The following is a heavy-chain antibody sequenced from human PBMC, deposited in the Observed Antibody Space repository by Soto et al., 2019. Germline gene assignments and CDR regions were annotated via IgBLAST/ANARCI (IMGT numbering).Heavy chain of an antibody. J-gene: IGHJ5*02. CDR2: ITDSSSTI. D-gene: IGHD5-18*01. CDR3: ARGGYSHGYDWFDP. V-gene: IGHV3-48*02. CDR1: GFTFSSSS. Sequence: EVQLVESGGGLVQPGGSLRLSCAASGFTFSSSSMNWVRQAPGKGLEWVSFITDSSSTIYYADSVEGRFTVSRDNAKNSLYLQMNSLRDEETAVYYCARGGYSHGYDWFDPWGQGTLVTVSS.